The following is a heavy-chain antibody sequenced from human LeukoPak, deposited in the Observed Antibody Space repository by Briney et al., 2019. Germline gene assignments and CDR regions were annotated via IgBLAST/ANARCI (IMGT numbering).Heavy chain of an antibody. CDR2: IYYTGST. J-gene: IGHJ2*01. Sequence: SETLSLTCTVSGDSIRSYYWNWIRRPPGKGLEWIGYIYYTGSTSYNPSLKSRVTISVDTSKNQFSLKLSSVTAADTAVYYCARDRRANWYFDLWGRGTLVTVSS. CDR3: ARDRRANWYFDL. CDR1: GDSIRSYY. V-gene: IGHV4-59*01.